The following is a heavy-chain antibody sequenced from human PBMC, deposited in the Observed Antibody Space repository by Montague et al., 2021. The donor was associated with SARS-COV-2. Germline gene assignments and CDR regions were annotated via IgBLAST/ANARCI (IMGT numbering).Heavy chain of an antibody. CDR1: GFSLSTSGMC. Sequence: PALVKPTQTLSLTCTFSGFSLSTSGMCVSWIRQPPGKALEWLARIDWDDDKYYSTSLKTRLTISKDTSKNQVVLTMTSMDPVDTATYYCARTDCSDGICRFDYWGQGTLVTVSS. D-gene: IGHD2-15*01. J-gene: IGHJ4*02. V-gene: IGHV2-70*11. CDR3: ARTDCSDGICRFDY. CDR2: IDWDDDK.